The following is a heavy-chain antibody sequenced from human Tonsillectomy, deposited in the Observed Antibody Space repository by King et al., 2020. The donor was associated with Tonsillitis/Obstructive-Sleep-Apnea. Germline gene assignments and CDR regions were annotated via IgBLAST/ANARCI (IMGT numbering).Heavy chain of an antibody. CDR2: INPSSGVA. CDR3: ARDDVVGRYIDS. J-gene: IGHJ4*02. D-gene: IGHD1-14*01. Sequence: QLVQSGAEVKTPGASVKVSCKASGYTFTRYYIHWVRQARGQGLEWIGIINPSSGVATFAQKFQGRVTMTTDTSASTVYLELSSLRSEYTAVYYCARDDVVGRYIDSWGQGTLVTVSS. CDR1: GYTFTRYY. V-gene: IGHV1-46*01.